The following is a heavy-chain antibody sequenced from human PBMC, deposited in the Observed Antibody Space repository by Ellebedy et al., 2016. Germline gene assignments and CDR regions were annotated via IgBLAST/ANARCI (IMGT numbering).Heavy chain of an antibody. CDR1: GFTFSSYS. CDR3: ARAKAVAGTTFDY. J-gene: IGHJ4*02. CDR2: ISSSSSYI. V-gene: IGHV3-21*01. D-gene: IGHD6-19*01. Sequence: GGSLRLXXAASGFTFSSYSMNWVRQAPGKGLEWVSSISSSSSYIYYADSVKGRFTISRDNAKNSLYLQMNSLRAEDTAVYYCARAKAVAGTTFDYWGQGTLVTVSS.